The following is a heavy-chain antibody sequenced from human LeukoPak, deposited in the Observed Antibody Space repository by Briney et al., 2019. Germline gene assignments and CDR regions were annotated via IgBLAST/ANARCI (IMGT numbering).Heavy chain of an antibody. V-gene: IGHV1-2*02. D-gene: IGHD2-15*01. CDR3: ARPYCSGGSCRDYFDY. CDR2: INPYTGGT. Sequence: ASVKVSCKASGYTFTGYYMHWVRQAPGQGLEWMGWINPYTGGTNYAQKFQGRVTMTRDTSISTAYMELRRLRSDDTALYYCARPYCSGGSCRDYFDYWGQGTLVTVSS. CDR1: GYTFTGYY. J-gene: IGHJ4*02.